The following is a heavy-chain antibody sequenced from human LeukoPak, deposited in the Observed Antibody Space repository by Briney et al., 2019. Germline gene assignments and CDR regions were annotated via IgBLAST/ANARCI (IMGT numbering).Heavy chain of an antibody. Sequence: NPSETLSLTCAVYGGSFSGYYWSWIRQPPGKGLEWIGEINHSGSTNYNPSLKSRVTISVDTSKNQFSLKLSSVTAADTAVYYCAREGATYIVVVLAAMGDAFDIWGQGTMVTVSS. V-gene: IGHV4-34*01. D-gene: IGHD2-2*01. CDR2: INHSGST. CDR1: GGSFSGYY. J-gene: IGHJ3*02. CDR3: AREGATYIVVVLAAMGDAFDI.